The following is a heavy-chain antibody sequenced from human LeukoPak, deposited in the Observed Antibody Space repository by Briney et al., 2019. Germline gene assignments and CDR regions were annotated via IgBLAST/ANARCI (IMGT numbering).Heavy chain of an antibody. V-gene: IGHV4-59*01. CDR1: GGSISSYY. CDR3: ARGLIRSRGSPFDY. J-gene: IGHJ4*02. D-gene: IGHD3-3*01. Sequence: PSETLSLTCTVSGGSISSYYWSWIRQPPGKGLEWIGYIYYSGSTNYNPSLKSRVTISVDTSKNQFSLKLSSVTAADTAVYYCARGLIRSRGSPFDYWGQGTLVTVSS. CDR2: IYYSGST.